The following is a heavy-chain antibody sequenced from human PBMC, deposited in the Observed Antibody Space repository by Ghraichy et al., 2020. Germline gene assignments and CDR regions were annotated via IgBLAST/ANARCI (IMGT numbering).Heavy chain of an antibody. CDR2: INHSGST. J-gene: IGHJ5*02. CDR1: GGSFSGYY. Sequence: SETLSLTCAVYGGSFSGYYWSWIRQPPGKGLEWIGEINHSGSTNYNPSLKSRVTISVDTSKNQFSLKLSSVTAADTAVYYCARGRQQLVRRVEDLYNWFYPWGQGTLVTVSS. CDR3: ARGRQQLVRRVEDLYNWFYP. D-gene: IGHD6-13*01. V-gene: IGHV4-34*01.